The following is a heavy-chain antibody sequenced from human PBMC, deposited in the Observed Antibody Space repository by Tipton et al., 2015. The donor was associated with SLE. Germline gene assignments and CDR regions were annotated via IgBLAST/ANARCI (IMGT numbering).Heavy chain of an antibody. J-gene: IGHJ6*02. D-gene: IGHD4-17*01. CDR1: GGSFSGYY. V-gene: IGHV4-34*01. CDR3: ARGPVTGYGMDV. Sequence: TLSLTCAVYGGSFSGYYWSWIRQPPGKGLEWIGEINHSGSTNYNPSLKSRVTISVDTSKNQFSLKLSSVTAADTAVYYCARGPVTGYGMDVWGQGTTVTVSS. CDR2: INHSGST.